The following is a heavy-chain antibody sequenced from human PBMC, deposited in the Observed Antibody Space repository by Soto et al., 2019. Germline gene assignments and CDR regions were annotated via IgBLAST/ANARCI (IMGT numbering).Heavy chain of an antibody. Sequence: GESLKISCKGSGYSFTSYWIGWARQMPGKGLECMGIIYPGDSDTRYSPSFQGQVTISADKSISTAYLQWSSLKASDTAMYYCAWLDPNYYYGMDVWGQGTTVTVSS. CDR3: AWLDPNYYYGMDV. J-gene: IGHJ6*02. CDR2: IYPGDSDT. V-gene: IGHV5-51*01. CDR1: GYSFTSYW. D-gene: IGHD3-22*01.